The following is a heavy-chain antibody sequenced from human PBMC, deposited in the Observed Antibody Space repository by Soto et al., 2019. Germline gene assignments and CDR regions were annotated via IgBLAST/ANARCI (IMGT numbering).Heavy chain of an antibody. J-gene: IGHJ4*02. CDR3: AKTGRHPTYDFWSGYYGGDYFDY. V-gene: IGHV3-23*01. D-gene: IGHD3-3*01. CDR2: ISGSGGRT. Sequence: GGSLRLSCAASGFTFSSYAMSWVRPAPGKGLEWVSAISGSGGRTYYADSVKGRFTISRDNSKKTLYLQMNSLRAEDTAVYYCAKTGRHPTYDFWSGYYGGDYFDYWGQGTLVTVSS. CDR1: GFTFSSYA.